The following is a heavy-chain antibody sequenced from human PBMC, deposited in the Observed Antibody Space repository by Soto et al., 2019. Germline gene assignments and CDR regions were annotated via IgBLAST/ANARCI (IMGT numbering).Heavy chain of an antibody. CDR1: GFTFSSYA. J-gene: IGHJ4*02. CDR2: ISYDGSNK. D-gene: IGHD3-9*01. V-gene: IGHV3-30-3*01. CDR3: ASLSPPGDY. Sequence: QVQLVESGGGVVQPGRSLRLSCAASGFTFSSYAMHWVRRAPGKGLEWVAVISYDGSNKYYADSVKGRFTISRDNSKNTLYLQMNSLRAEDTAVYYCASLSPPGDYWGQGTLVTVSS.